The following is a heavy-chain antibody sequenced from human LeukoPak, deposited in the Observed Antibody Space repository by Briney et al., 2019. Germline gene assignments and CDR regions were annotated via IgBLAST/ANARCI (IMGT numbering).Heavy chain of an antibody. CDR2: IIPIFGTA. D-gene: IGHD3-9*01. CDR1: GGTFSSYA. V-gene: IGHV1-69*13. J-gene: IGHJ6*02. CDR3: ARGAEGYFDWLLRSSAGLAYYYYYGMDV. Sequence: SVKVSCKASGGTFSSYAISWVRQAPGQGLEWMGGIIPIFGTANYAQKFQGRVTITADESTSTAYMELSSLRSEDTAVYYCARGAEGYFDWLLRSSAGLAYYYYYGMDVWGQGTTVTVSS.